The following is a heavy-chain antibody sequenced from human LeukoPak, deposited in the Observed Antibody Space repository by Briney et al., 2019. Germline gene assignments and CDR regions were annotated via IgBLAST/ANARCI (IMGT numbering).Heavy chain of an antibody. CDR3: AREMSLDSAFDI. Sequence: GGSLRLSCAASGFTFSDYYMSWIRQAPGKGLEWVSYISSSGSTIYYADSVKGRSTISRDNAKNSLYLQMNSLRAEDTAVYYCAREMSLDSAFDIWGQGTMVTVSS. CDR2: ISSSGSTI. CDR1: GFTFSDYY. V-gene: IGHV3-11*01. J-gene: IGHJ3*02. D-gene: IGHD3-3*01.